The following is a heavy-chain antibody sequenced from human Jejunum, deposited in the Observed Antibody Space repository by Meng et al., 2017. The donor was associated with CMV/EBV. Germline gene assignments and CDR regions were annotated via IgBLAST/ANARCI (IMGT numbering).Heavy chain of an antibody. V-gene: IGHV4-61*01. Sequence: NSGSYYWTWIRQPPGKGLEWIGYIYYSGSTNYNPSLKSRVTVSLGTSKNQFSLKMNSVTAADTAVYYCARAGRDCSSTSCSNWYFDLWGRGTLVTVSS. CDR2: IYYSGST. D-gene: IGHD2-2*01. J-gene: IGHJ2*01. CDR3: ARAGRDCSSTSCSNWYFDL. CDR1: NSGSYY.